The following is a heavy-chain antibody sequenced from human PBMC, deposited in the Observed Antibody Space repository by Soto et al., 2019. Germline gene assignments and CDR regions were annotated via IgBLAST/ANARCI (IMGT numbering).Heavy chain of an antibody. Sequence: QVQLVESGGGLVKPGGSLRLSCAASGFTLSDSHMNWILQAPGKGLECVSNIDSSETIYYAASVKGRFTISRDNDKNSLYLQMKSLRTEDTAVYYCARGCLLDWGQGTLVTVSS. V-gene: IGHV3-11*01. CDR2: IDSSETI. CDR3: ARGCLLD. CDR1: GFTLSDSH. J-gene: IGHJ4*02.